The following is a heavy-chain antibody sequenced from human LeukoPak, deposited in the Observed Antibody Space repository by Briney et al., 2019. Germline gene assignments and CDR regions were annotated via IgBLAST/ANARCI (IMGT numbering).Heavy chain of an antibody. J-gene: IGHJ4*02. CDR3: ARGRRLTGYYDFDY. V-gene: IGHV1-8*01. D-gene: IGHD3-9*01. CDR2: MNPNSGNT. Sequence: ASVKVPCKASGYTFTSYDVNWVRQATGQGLEWMGWMNPNSGNTGYAQKFQGRVTMTRNTSISTAYMELSSLRSEDTAVYYCARGRRLTGYYDFDYWGQGTLVTVSS. CDR1: GYTFTSYD.